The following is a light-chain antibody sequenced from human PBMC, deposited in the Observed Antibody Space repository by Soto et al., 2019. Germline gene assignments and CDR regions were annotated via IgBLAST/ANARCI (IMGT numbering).Light chain of an antibody. CDR1: QSFSYY. J-gene: IGKJ4*01. V-gene: IGKV3-15*01. CDR2: GTS. Sequence: EIVMTQSPATLSVSPGERATLSCRASQSFSYYVAWYQQKPGQVPRLLLYGTSTRATGIPARFSGSGSGTEFTLTISSLQSEDSALYYCQQYYNWPLSFGGGTKVEIK. CDR3: QQYYNWPLS.